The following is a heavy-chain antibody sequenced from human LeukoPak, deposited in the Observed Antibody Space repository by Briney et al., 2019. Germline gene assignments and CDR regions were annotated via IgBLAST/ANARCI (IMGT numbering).Heavy chain of an antibody. Sequence: PGGSLRLSCAASGFTFSDYYMSWIRQAPGKGLEWVSYISSSGSTIYYADSVKGRSTISRDNAKNSLYLQMNSLRAEDTAVYYCARDAQYSSGWYVDYWGQGTLVTVSS. CDR2: ISSSGSTI. CDR1: GFTFSDYY. J-gene: IGHJ4*02. V-gene: IGHV3-11*04. D-gene: IGHD6-19*01. CDR3: ARDAQYSSGWYVDY.